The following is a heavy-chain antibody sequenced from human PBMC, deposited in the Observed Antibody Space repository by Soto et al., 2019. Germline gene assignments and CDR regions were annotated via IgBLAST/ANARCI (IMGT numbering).Heavy chain of an antibody. CDR3: AKDRLGGNFDY. Sequence: GGSLRLSCAASGFTFSGSAMHWVRQAPGKGLEWVATISGTGGSTYYADSVKGRFTISRGNSKNTLYLQMNSLRVEDTAVYYCAKDRLGGNFDYWGQGTQVTVSS. CDR2: ISGTGGST. CDR1: GFTFSGSA. V-gene: IGHV3-23*01. J-gene: IGHJ4*02.